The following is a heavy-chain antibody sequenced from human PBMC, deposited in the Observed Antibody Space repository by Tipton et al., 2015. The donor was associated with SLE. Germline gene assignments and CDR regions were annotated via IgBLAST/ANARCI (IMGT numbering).Heavy chain of an antibody. V-gene: IGHV3-48*03. J-gene: IGHJ5*02. CDR1: GFTFSNYE. D-gene: IGHD6-13*01. Sequence: SLRLSCAASGFTFSNYEMNWVRQAPGKGLEWVSYISSSDTIYYADSVKGQFTVSRDNAKNSLYLQMNSLRAEDTAVYYCARNKLIAAAPNWFDPWGQGTLVTVSS. CDR2: ISSSDTI. CDR3: ARNKLIAAAPNWFDP.